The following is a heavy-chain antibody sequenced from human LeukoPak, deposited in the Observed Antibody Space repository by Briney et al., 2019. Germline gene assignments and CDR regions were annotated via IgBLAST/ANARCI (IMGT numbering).Heavy chain of an antibody. CDR2: ISGSGGRT. J-gene: IGHJ4*02. D-gene: IGHD3-22*01. CDR1: GISFSTYA. V-gene: IGHV3-23*01. CDR3: AKGYTVTMMPFDY. Sequence: GGSLRLSCAVSGISFSTYAMSWVRQAPGKGLEWVSGISGSGGRTYYADSVKGRFTISRDNSKNTLYLQMNSLRAEDTAVYYCAKGYTVTMMPFDYWGQGTLVTVSS.